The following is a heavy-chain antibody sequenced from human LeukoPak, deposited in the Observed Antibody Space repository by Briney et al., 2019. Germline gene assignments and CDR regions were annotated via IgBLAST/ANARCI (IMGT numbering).Heavy chain of an antibody. CDR1: GGTFSSYA. D-gene: IGHD4-23*01. V-gene: IGHV1-69*13. J-gene: IGHJ3*02. CDR3: ARPPDYGGNSFSVYDAFDI. Sequence: GASVKVSCKASGGTFSSYAISWVRQAPGQGLEWMGGIIPIFGTANYAQKFQGRVTITADESTSTAYMELSSLRSEDTAVYYCARPPDYGGNSFSVYDAFDIWGQETMVTVSS. CDR2: IIPIFGTA.